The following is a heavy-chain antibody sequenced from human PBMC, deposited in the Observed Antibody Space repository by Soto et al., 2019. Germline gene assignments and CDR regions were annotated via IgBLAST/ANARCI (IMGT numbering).Heavy chain of an antibody. J-gene: IGHJ4*02. CDR1: GGSISSSSHY. Sequence: PSETLSLTCTVSGGSISSSSHYWGWIRQPPGTGLEWIGSIYYSGSTYYNPSLKSRVTISGDSSKNQFSLKVSFVTAADTAVYYCARQVDSSWDRFDYCGQGALVTVSS. CDR2: IYYSGST. CDR3: ARQVDSSWDRFDY. V-gene: IGHV4-39*01. D-gene: IGHD6-13*01.